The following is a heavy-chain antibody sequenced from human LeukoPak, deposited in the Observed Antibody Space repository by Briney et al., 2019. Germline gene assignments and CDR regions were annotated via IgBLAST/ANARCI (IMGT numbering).Heavy chain of an antibody. CDR2: IYSGGST. Sequence: PGGSLRLSCAASGFTVSSNYMSWVRQAPGKGLEWVSVIYSGGSTYYADSVKGRFTISRDNSKNTLWLQMSSLRAEDTAVYYCARGIAAAGRYDYWGQGTLVTVSS. CDR1: GFTVSSNY. V-gene: IGHV3-53*01. CDR3: ARGIAAAGRYDY. D-gene: IGHD6-13*01. J-gene: IGHJ4*02.